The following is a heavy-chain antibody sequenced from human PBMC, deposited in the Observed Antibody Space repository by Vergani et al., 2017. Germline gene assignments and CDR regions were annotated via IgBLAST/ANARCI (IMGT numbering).Heavy chain of an antibody. CDR3: ARASRVYYGSGSQNLNPYNWFDP. D-gene: IGHD3-10*01. V-gene: IGHV1-69*06. CDR1: GGTFSSYA. Sequence: QVQLVQSGAEVKKPGSSVKVSCKASGGTFSSYAISWVRQAPGQGLEWMGGIIPIFGTANYAQKFQGRVTITADKSTSTAYMELSSLRSEDTAVYYCARASRVYYGSGSQNLNPYNWFDPWGQGTLVTVSS. CDR2: IIPIFGTA. J-gene: IGHJ5*02.